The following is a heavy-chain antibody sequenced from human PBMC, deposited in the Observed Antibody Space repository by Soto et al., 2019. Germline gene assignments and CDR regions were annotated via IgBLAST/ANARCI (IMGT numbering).Heavy chain of an antibody. CDR2: ISSSSSTI. CDR1: GFTFSSYS. V-gene: IGHV3-48*01. CDR3: ARDGYDFWSGYSEY. D-gene: IGHD3-3*01. Sequence: EVQLVESGGCLVQPGGSLRLSCAASGFTFSSYSMNWVRQAPGKGLEWVSYISSSSSTIYYADSVKGRFTISRDNAKNSLYLQMNSLRAEDTAVYYCARDGYDFWSGYSEYWGQGTLVTVSS. J-gene: IGHJ4*02.